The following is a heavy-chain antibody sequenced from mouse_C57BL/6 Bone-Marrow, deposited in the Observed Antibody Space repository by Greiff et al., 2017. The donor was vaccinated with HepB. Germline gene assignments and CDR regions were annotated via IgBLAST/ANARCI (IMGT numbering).Heavy chain of an antibody. Sequence: EVQLQQSGPGLVKPSQSLSLTCSVTGYSITSGYYWNWIRQFPGNKLEWMGYISYDGSNNYNPSLKNRISITRDTAKNQFFLKLNSVTTEDTATYDCAMTTVVATDYWGQGTSVTVSS. CDR1: GYSITSGYY. D-gene: IGHD1-1*01. CDR2: ISYDGSN. CDR3: AMTTVVATDY. J-gene: IGHJ4*01. V-gene: IGHV3-6*01.